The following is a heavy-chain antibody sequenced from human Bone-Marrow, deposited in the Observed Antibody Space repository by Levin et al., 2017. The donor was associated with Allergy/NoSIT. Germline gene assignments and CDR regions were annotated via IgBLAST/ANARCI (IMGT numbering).Heavy chain of an antibody. D-gene: IGHD2-8*02. Sequence: GGSLRLSCAASGFPFSDYGMNRVRQAPGKGLEWVALIWHHGRFLSYGDSVKGRCTVSRDNSKNMLYLQMNSLSAADTAVYYCVRSQYCTGATCNYGMDVWGQGTTVTVSS. V-gene: IGHV3-33*01. CDR1: GFPFSDYG. J-gene: IGHJ6*02. CDR3: VRSQYCTGATCNYGMDV. CDR2: IWHHGRFL.